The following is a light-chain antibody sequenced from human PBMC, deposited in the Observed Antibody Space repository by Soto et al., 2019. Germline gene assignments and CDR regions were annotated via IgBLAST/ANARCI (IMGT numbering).Light chain of an antibody. Sequence: DIQMTQSPSTLSASVGDRVTITCRASQSISSWLAWYQQKPGKAPKLLIYDASSLESGVPSRFSSSGSGTEFTLTISSLQPDDFATYYRQQYNSYLWTFGQGTKVEIK. V-gene: IGKV1-5*01. CDR1: QSISSW. J-gene: IGKJ1*01. CDR2: DAS. CDR3: QQYNSYLWT.